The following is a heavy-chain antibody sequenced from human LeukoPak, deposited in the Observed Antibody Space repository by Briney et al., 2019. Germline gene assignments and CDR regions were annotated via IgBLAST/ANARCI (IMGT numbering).Heavy chain of an antibody. Sequence: GRSLRLSCAASGFTFSSYGMHWVRQAPGKGLEWVAVISYDGSNKYYADSVKGRFTISRDNSKNTLYLQMNSLRAEDTAVYYCAREYYYDSSGYYHPLSYWGQGTLVTVSS. J-gene: IGHJ4*02. V-gene: IGHV3-30*03. CDR1: GFTFSSYG. D-gene: IGHD3-22*01. CDR3: AREYYYDSSGYYHPLSY. CDR2: ISYDGSNK.